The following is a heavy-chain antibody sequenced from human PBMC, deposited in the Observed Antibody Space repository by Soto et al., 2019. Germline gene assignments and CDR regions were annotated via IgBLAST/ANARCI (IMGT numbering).Heavy chain of an antibody. Sequence: GEALKISCEGSGCSFTSYWSGWVRQMPGKGLEWMGIIYPGDSDTRYSPTFQGQVTISADRSISTAYLQWSSLKASDTAMYYCARQEYWSSTSCYKVDSWGQGTLVTVSS. CDR1: GCSFTSYW. CDR3: ARQEYWSSTSCYKVDS. J-gene: IGHJ4*02. D-gene: IGHD2-2*02. CDR2: IYPGDSDT. V-gene: IGHV5-51*01.